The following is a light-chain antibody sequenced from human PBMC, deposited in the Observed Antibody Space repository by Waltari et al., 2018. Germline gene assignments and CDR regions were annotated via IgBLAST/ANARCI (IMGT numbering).Light chain of an antibody. CDR1: QSVLYSSNNKNY. V-gene: IGKV4-1*01. CDR2: WAS. Sequence: IVMTQSPDSLAVSLGERATFNLESRQSVLYSSNNKNYLPWYQQKPGQPPKLLIYWASTRESGVPDRFSGSGSGTDFTLTISSLQAEDVAVYYCQQYYSTPVTFGGGTKVEIK. J-gene: IGKJ4*01. CDR3: QQYYSTPVT.